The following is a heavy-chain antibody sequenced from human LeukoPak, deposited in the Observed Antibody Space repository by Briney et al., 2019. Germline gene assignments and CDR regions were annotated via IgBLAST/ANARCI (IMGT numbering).Heavy chain of an antibody. CDR1: GYTFTGYY. J-gene: IGHJ5*02. CDR3: ARWGCTSTSCYWGLKRFDP. CDR2: INPNSGVT. D-gene: IGHD2-2*01. Sequence: ASVKVSCKASGYTFTGYYMHLVRQAPGQGLEWMGWINPNSGVTNYAQKFQGRVTLTRDMSISTAYMELSRLRSDDTAVYYCARWGCTSTSCYWGLKRFDPSGQGTLVTVSS. V-gene: IGHV1-2*02.